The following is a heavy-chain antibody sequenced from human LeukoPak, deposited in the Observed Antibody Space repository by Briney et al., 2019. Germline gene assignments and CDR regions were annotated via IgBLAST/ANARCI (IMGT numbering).Heavy chain of an antibody. V-gene: IGHV3-21*06. J-gene: IGHJ3*01. CDR3: VRKQLGSTFDV. D-gene: IGHD1-1*01. CDR2: ISSRNSYI. Sequence: GGSLRLSCAASGFSFDVLTMNWVRQTPGGELEWVSSISSRNSYIHYRDSVKGRFTISRDNGNHSLFLQMNSLRPEDTAVYFCVRKQLGSTFDVWGQGAMVTVSS. CDR1: GFSFDVLT.